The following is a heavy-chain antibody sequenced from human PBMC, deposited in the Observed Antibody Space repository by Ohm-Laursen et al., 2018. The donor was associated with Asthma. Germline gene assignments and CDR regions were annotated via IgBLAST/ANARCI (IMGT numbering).Heavy chain of an antibody. CDR1: GFTFSSYY. D-gene: IGHD4-17*01. Sequence: SLRLSCTASGFTFSSYYMNWVRQAPGKGLEWVANIKQDGTEEFYVDSVKGRFTISRDNSKNTLYLQMNSLRAEDTAVYYCSRSTVTRTPYYYYYGMDVWGQGTTVTVSS. CDR3: SRSTVTRTPYYYYYGMDV. J-gene: IGHJ6*02. V-gene: IGHV3-7*01. CDR2: IKQDGTEE.